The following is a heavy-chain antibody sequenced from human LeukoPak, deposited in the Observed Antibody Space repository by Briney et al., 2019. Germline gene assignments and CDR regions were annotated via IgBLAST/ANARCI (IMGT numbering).Heavy chain of an antibody. V-gene: IGHV1-58*02. Sequence: SVTVSCTTSGFNLIGSAMQWVRQARGQRLEWIGWIVVGSGKTKYAQKFQDRVTLTRDMSTSTAYMFLSDLRSEDTAIYYCAAAPRLTTVIDFWGQGTLVTVSS. CDR1: GFNLIGSA. J-gene: IGHJ4*02. D-gene: IGHD4-17*01. CDR3: AAAPRLTTVIDF. CDR2: IVVGSGKT.